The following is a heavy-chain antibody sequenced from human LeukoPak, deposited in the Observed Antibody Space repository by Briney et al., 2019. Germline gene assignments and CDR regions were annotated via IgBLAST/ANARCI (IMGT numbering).Heavy chain of an antibody. J-gene: IGHJ4*02. CDR3: ARDVSGSYDF. D-gene: IGHD1-26*01. V-gene: IGHV4-38-2*02. Sequence: PSETLSLTCAVSGYSISSGYYWGWVRQPPGKGLEWIGNIYHSGSTYYNPSLKSRVTISVDTSKNHFSLRLSPVTAADTAVYYCARDVSGSYDFWGQGILVTVSS. CDR1: GYSISSGYY. CDR2: IYHSGST.